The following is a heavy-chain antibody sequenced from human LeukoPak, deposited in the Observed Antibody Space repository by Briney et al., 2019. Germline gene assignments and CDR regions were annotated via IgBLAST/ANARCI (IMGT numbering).Heavy chain of an antibody. D-gene: IGHD1-7*01. J-gene: IGHJ4*02. CDR1: GHTFSTDW. V-gene: IGHV5-51*01. Sequence: GDSLKISCKGSGHTFSTDWIAWVRQMPGKGLEWMGVIYAGDADTRYSPSFQGQVTISADKSLNTAYLQWTNLKASDTAMYYCARFRGELMDGFDFWGQETLVTVSS. CDR3: ARFRGELMDGFDF. CDR2: IYAGDADT.